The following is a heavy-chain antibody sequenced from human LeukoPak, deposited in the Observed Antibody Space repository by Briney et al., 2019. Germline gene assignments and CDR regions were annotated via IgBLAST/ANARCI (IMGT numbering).Heavy chain of an antibody. CDR1: GGSISSGGYY. D-gene: IGHD3-22*01. CDR3: VRYYDSSGYYSHFDY. Sequence: SETLSRTCTVSGGSISSGGYYWSWIRQHPGKGLEWIGYIYYSGSTYYNPSLKSRVTISVDTSKNQFSLKLSSVTAADTAVYYCVRYYDSSGYYSHFDYWGQGTLVTVSS. V-gene: IGHV4-31*03. CDR2: IYYSGST. J-gene: IGHJ4*02.